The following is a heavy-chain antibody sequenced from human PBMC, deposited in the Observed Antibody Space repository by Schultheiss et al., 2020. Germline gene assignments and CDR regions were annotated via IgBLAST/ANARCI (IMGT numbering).Heavy chain of an antibody. V-gene: IGHV3-21*01. CDR3: ARGTRINCSGGSCSHYYYYYMDV. Sequence: GGSLRLSCAASGFTFSSYSMNWVRQAPGKGLEWVSSISSSSSYIYYADSVKGRFTISRDNSKNTLYLQMNSLRDEDTAVYYCARGTRINCSGGSCSHYYYYYMDVWGKGTTVTVSS. CDR1: GFTFSSYS. CDR2: ISSSSSYI. J-gene: IGHJ6*03. D-gene: IGHD2-15*01.